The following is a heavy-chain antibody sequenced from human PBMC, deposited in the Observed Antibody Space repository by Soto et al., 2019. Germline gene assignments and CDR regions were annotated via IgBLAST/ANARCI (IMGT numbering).Heavy chain of an antibody. CDR3: ARDSHCCSSWFDP. V-gene: IGHV1-2*02. CDR1: GYTFTGYY. CDR2: INPNSGGT. J-gene: IGHJ5*02. D-gene: IGHD6-6*01. Sequence: QVQLVQSGAEVKKPGASVKVSCKASGYTFTGYYMHWVRQAPGQGLEWMGWINPNSGGTNYAQKFQGRDSMTRDTSISTAYMELSRLRSDDTAVYYCARDSHCCSSWFDPWGQGTLVTVSS.